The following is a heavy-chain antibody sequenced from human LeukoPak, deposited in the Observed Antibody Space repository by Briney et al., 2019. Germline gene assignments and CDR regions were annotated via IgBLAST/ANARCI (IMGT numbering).Heavy chain of an antibody. CDR2: ISGSDDRT. D-gene: IGHD5-12*01. V-gene: IGHV3-23*01. J-gene: IGHJ4*02. CDR3: AKVQRSDFDMNFDS. Sequence: PGRSLRLSCAASAFTFSDYYMSWIRQAPGEGLEWVSTISGSDDRTFYADSVKGRFTISRDNSKNTVYLQMDSLRAGDTAVYYCAKVQRSDFDMNFDSWGQGTLVTVSS. CDR1: AFTFSDYY.